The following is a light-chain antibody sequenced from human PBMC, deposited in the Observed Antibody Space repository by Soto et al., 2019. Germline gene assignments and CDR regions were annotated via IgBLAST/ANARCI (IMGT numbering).Light chain of an antibody. CDR3: CSCAGSVTYV. Sequence: QSALTQPASVSGSPGQSITISCTGTSSDVGSYNLVSWYQQYPGKAPKLIIYEDTRRPSGVSYRFSGSKSGNTASLTISGLQAEDEDDYYCCSCAGSVTYVFGIGTKVTVL. J-gene: IGLJ1*01. V-gene: IGLV2-23*01. CDR1: SSDVGSYNL. CDR2: EDT.